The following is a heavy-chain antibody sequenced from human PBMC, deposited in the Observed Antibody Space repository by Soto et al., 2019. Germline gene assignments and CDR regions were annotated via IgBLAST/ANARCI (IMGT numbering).Heavy chain of an antibody. CDR2: INGGGGTT. J-gene: IGHJ4*02. CDR3: AKIICTTNCYDY. Sequence: LRLSCTASGFTFSSYAMSWVRQAPGKGLEWVSSINGGGGTTNYADSVKGRFTISRDNSKNTMYLQMNSLRAEDTALYFCAKIICTTNCYDYWGQGTLVTVSS. D-gene: IGHD2-2*01. CDR1: GFTFSSYA. V-gene: IGHV3-23*01.